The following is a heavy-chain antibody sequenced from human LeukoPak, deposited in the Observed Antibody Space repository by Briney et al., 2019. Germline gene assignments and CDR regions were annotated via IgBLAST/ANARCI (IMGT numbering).Heavy chain of an antibody. CDR2: IYYNGNT. Sequence: GSLRLSCAASGFTVSSNYMSWVRQSPGKGLEWVGYIYYNGNTNYNPSLKSRVTISIDTSKNQFSLMLSSVTAADTAVYYCARGALPRAAYFDYWGQGTLVTVSS. D-gene: IGHD3-16*01. J-gene: IGHJ4*02. CDR3: ARGALPRAAYFDY. CDR1: GFTVSSNY. V-gene: IGHV4-59*02.